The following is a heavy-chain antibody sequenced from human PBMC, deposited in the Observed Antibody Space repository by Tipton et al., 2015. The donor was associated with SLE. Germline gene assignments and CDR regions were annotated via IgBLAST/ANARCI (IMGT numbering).Heavy chain of an antibody. D-gene: IGHD6-6*01. CDR3: ARHRIAAPLFDY. V-gene: IGHV4-38-2*01. CDR1: GYSISSGYY. J-gene: IGHJ4*02. CDR2: IYTSGST. Sequence: TLSLTCAVSGYSISSGYYWGWIRQPPGKGLEWIGRIYTSGSTYYNPSLKSRVTISVDTSKNQFSLKLSSVTAADTAVYYCARHRIAAPLFDYWGQGTLVTVSS.